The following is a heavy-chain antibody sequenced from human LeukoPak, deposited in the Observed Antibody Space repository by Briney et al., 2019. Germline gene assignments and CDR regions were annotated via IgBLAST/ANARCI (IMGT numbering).Heavy chain of an antibody. CDR2: INPNSGGT. D-gene: IGHD6-19*01. V-gene: IGHV1-2*06. CDR1: GYTFTGYY. CDR3: ASVYTAGWYFWGY. J-gene: IGHJ4*02. Sequence: ASVKVSCKASGYTFTGYYLHWLRQAPGQGPEWRGRINPNSGGTNYAQNFQGRVTMTRDTSISTAYMELSRLRSDDTAVYYCASVYTAGWYFWGYWGQGTLVTVSS.